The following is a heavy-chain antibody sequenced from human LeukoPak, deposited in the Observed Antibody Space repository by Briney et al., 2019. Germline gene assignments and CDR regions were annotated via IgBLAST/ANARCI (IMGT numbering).Heavy chain of an antibody. CDR2: IWYDGSNK. CDR3: AKGHSSGSIGIDC. V-gene: IGHV3-33*06. Sequence: GGSLRLSCAASGFTFSSYGMHWVRQAPGKGLEWVAVIWYDGSNKYYADSVKGRFTISRDNSKNTLYLQMNSLRAEDTAVYYCAKGHSSGSIGIDCWGQGTLVTVSS. D-gene: IGHD3-22*01. J-gene: IGHJ4*02. CDR1: GFTFSSYG.